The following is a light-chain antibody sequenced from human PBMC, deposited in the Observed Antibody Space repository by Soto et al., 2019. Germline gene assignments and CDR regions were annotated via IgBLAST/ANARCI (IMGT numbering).Light chain of an antibody. CDR1: QGISSY. Sequence: IQLTQSPSSLSASVGDRVTITCRASQGISSYLAWYQQKPGKAPKLLIYAASTLQSGVPSRFSGSGSGTDFTLTISSLQPEDFATYYCQQYNYYWTFGQGTKVDIK. V-gene: IGKV1-9*01. CDR2: AAS. CDR3: QQYNYYWT. J-gene: IGKJ1*01.